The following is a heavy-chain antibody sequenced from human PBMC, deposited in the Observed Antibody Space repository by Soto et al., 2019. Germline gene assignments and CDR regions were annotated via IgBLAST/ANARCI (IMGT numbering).Heavy chain of an antibody. CDR2: IYPGDSDT. J-gene: IGHJ6*02. D-gene: IGHD6-13*01. CDR1: GYSFTNYW. CDR3: ARRSSSSWTYGMDV. V-gene: IGHV5-51*01. Sequence: GESLKISCHGSGYSFTNYWIGWVRQMPGKGLEWMGIIYPGDSDTRYSPSFQGQVIISVDQSISTAYLQWSSLKASDTAMYYCARRSSSSWTYGMDVWGQGTTVTVSS.